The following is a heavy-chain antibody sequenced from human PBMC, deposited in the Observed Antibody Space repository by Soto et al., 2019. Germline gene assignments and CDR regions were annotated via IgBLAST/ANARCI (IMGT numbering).Heavy chain of an antibody. D-gene: IGHD1-26*01. CDR2: IIPIFGTA. CDR1: GGTFSSYS. Sequence: QVQLVQSGAEVKKPGSSVKVSCKASGGTFSSYSINWVRQAPGQVLEWMGEIIPIFGTANYAQKFQGRVTITVDESTSTAYMELSSLRSEDTAVYYCARDGGRHAGGIDYWGQGTLVTVS. CDR3: ARDGGRHAGGIDY. J-gene: IGHJ4*02. V-gene: IGHV1-69*01.